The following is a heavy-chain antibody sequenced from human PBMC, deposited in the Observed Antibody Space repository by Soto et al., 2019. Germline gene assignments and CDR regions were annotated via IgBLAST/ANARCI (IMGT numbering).Heavy chain of an antibody. V-gene: IGHV1-24*01. J-gene: IGHJ5*02. D-gene: IGHD6-19*01. Sequence: ASVKVSCKVSGYTLTELSMHWVRQAPGKGLEWMGSFDPEDGETIYAQKFQGRVTMTEDTSTDTAYLELSSLRSEDTAVYYCARRALAGHWFDPWGQGTLVTVSS. CDR2: FDPEDGET. CDR1: GYTLTELS. CDR3: ARRALAGHWFDP.